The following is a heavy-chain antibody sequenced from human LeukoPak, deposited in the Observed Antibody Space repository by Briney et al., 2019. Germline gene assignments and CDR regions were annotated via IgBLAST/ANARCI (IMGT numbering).Heavy chain of an antibody. V-gene: IGHV4-61*01. J-gene: IGHJ4*02. D-gene: IGHD3-22*01. CDR2: ISYSGNT. CDR1: GVSISSSNYY. CDR3: ARGVGSGYTDY. Sequence: SETLSLTCTVSGVSISSSNYYWTWIRQPPGKGLEWIGFISYSGNTNYNPSLKSRVTISLDTSKNQFSLKLISVTAADTAVYYCARGVGSGYTDYWGQGALVTVSS.